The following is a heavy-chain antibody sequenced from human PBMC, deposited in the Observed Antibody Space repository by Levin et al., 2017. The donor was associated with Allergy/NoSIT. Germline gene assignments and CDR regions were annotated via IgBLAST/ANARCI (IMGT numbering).Heavy chain of an antibody. D-gene: IGHD6-13*01. J-gene: IGHJ4*02. V-gene: IGHV3-49*04. CDR1: GFKFADYP. CDR2: SRSKTFAGTR. CDR3: TRAGSSWFFDW. Sequence: GGSLRLSCSASGFKFADYPMSWVRQAPGKGLEWVGFSRSKTFAGTREYAAAVKGRFTISRDESNNIAYLQMNNLKIEDTGIYYCTRAGSSWFFDWWGQGTLVTVSS.